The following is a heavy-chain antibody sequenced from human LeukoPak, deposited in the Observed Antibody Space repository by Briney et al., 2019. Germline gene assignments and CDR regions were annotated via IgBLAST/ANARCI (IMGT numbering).Heavy chain of an antibody. Sequence: GGSLRLSCAASGFTFSSYAMSCVRQAPGKGLEWVSAISGSGGSTYYADSVRGRFTNSRDNSKNTLYLQMNSLRAEDTAVYYCAKEKWLVRAYDYWGQGTLVTVSS. D-gene: IGHD6-19*01. J-gene: IGHJ4*02. CDR2: ISGSGGST. CDR3: AKEKWLVRAYDY. CDR1: GFTFSSYA. V-gene: IGHV3-23*01.